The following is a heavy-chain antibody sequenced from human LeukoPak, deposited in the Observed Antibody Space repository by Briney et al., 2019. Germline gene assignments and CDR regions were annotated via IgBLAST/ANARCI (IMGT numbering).Heavy chain of an antibody. CDR3: TRDFNNPETPCTSTSCIDV. Sequence: GASVNVSCKASGYTFMHFGISWVRQAPGQGLEWMGWISTSSDKINYAQKFQGRLTMTTDTSTSTAYMELRSLRSDDTAVYYCTRDFNNPETPCTSTSCIDVWGQGTTLTVSS. J-gene: IGHJ6*02. CDR2: ISTSSDKI. D-gene: IGHD2-2*01. V-gene: IGHV1-18*01. CDR1: GYTFMHFG.